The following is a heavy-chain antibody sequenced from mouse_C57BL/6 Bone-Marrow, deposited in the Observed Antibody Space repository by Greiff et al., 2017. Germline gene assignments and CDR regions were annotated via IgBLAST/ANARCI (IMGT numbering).Heavy chain of an antibody. CDR1: GYTFTSYG. Sequence: QVQLQQSGAELARPGASVKLSCKASGYTFTSYGISWVKQRTGQGLEWIGEIYPRSGNTYYNEKFKGKATLPADKSSSTAYMELRGLTSENSAVSFCARWSTGYNKGSYSMDYWGQGTTVTGSS. V-gene: IGHV1-81*01. CDR3: ARWSTGYNKGSYSMDY. J-gene: IGHJ4*01. CDR2: IYPRSGNT. D-gene: IGHD5-1*01.